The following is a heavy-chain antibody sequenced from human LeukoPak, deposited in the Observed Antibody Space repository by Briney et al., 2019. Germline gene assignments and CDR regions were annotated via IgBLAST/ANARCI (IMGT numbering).Heavy chain of an antibody. CDR2: IYSGGST. D-gene: IGHD1-26*01. V-gene: IGHV3-53*01. J-gene: IGHJ4*02. Sequence: GGSLRLSCAASGFTVSSNYMSWVRQAPGKGLEWVSVIYSGGSTYYADSVKGRFTISRDNSKSTLYLQMNSLRAEDTAVYYCASEGSRELRGFDYWGQGTLVTVSS. CDR3: ASEGSRELRGFDY. CDR1: GFTVSSNY.